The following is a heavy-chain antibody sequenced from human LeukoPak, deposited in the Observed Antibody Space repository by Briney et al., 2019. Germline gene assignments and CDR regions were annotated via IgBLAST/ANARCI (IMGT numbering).Heavy chain of an antibody. CDR3: ATVSRYDTYYFDY. D-gene: IGHD3-22*01. J-gene: IGHJ4*02. CDR2: FDPEDGET. V-gene: IGHV1-24*01. CDR1: GYTLTELS. Sequence: ASVKVSCKVSGYTLTELSMHWVRRAPGKGLEWMGGFDPEDGETIYAQKFQGRVTMTEDTSTDTAYMELSSLRSEDTAVYYCATVSRYDTYYFDYWGQGTLVTVSS.